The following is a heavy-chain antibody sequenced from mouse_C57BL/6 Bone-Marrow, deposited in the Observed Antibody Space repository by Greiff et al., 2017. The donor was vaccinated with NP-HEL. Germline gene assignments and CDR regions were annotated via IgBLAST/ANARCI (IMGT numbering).Heavy chain of an antibody. V-gene: IGHV1-81*01. Sequence: QVQLQQSGAELARPGASVKLSCKASGYTFTSYGISWVKPRTGQGLEWIGEIYPRSGNTYYNEKFKGKATLTADKSSSTAYMELRSLTVEDAAGYFCARSAHYYGSSYPAWFAYWGQGTLVTVSA. D-gene: IGHD1-1*01. CDR1: GYTFTSYG. CDR2: IYPRSGNT. CDR3: ARSAHYYGSSYPAWFAY. J-gene: IGHJ3*01.